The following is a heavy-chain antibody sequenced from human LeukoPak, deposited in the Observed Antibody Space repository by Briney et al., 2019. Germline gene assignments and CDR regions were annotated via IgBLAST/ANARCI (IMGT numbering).Heavy chain of an antibody. CDR3: AKDGLIYGDYVGYFDY. CDR1: GFTFSSYG. D-gene: IGHD4-17*01. J-gene: IGHJ4*02. CDR2: ISYDGSKK. V-gene: IGHV3-30*18. Sequence: PGGSLRLSCAASGFTFSSYGMHWVRQAPGKGLEWVAVISYDGSKKYYADSVKGRFTNSRDNSTNTLYLQMNSLRAEDTAVYYCAKDGLIYGDYVGYFDYWGQGTLVTVSS.